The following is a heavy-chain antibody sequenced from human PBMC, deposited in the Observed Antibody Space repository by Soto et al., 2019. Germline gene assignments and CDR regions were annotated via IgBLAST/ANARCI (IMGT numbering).Heavy chain of an antibody. V-gene: IGHV4-59*08. CDR2: IYYSGST. D-gene: IGHD1-20*01. Sequence: PSETLSLTCTVSGGSISSYSWNWIRQPPGKGVEWIGCIYYSGSTKENPSLKSRVTISVDTSKNQFSLKLSSVTAADTAVYYCARRVWTDGAITADNWFDPWGQGTLVTVSS. CDR3: ARRVWTDGAITADNWFDP. CDR1: GGSISSYS. J-gene: IGHJ5*02.